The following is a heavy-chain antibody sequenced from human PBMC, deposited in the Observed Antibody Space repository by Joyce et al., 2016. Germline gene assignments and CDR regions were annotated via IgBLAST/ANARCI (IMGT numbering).Heavy chain of an antibody. CDR2: IKPSGGST. Sequence: QVQLVPSGAEVKKPGASVKVSCKASGYTFTSHYIHWVRQSPGQGLEGMGMIKPSGGSTSYAQKFQGRVTMTRDTSPSTVYMDLSSLRSEDTAIFYCARDDGISGWYDGFDDWGQGTPVTVSS. CDR3: ARDDGISGWYDGFDD. J-gene: IGHJ4*02. CDR1: GYTFTSHY. V-gene: IGHV1-46*01. D-gene: IGHD6-19*01.